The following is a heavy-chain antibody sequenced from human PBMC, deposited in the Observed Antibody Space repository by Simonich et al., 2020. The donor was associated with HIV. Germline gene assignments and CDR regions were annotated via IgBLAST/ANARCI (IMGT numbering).Heavy chain of an antibody. D-gene: IGHD1-26*01. CDR3: ARSYSGSYYDY. CDR2: INPSSGAT. Sequence: GAEVKKPGASMKVSCKASGYSFTGYYMHWVRQAPGQGFEWMGYINPSSGATIYAQKFQGRVTMTTDTTITTAYMELRRLRSDDTAMYYCARSYSGSYYDYWGQGTLVTVSS. CDR1: GYSFTGYY. J-gene: IGHJ4*02. V-gene: IGHV1-2*02.